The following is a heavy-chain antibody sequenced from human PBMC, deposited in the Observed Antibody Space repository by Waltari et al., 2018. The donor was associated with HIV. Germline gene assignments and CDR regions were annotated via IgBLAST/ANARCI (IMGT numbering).Heavy chain of an antibody. CDR2: IDSDDNI. D-gene: IGHD3-16*01. Sequence: EVQLVETGGGLIQPGGFLRLSCVASGFLVGNNFMTWVRQAPGKGLEWVSVIDSDDNIYYADSVKGRLTISRDNSKNTVYLQMNSLEVEDTAKYYCAKGLRNYAYDYWGRGTLVTVSS. J-gene: IGHJ4*02. CDR3: AKGLRNYAYDY. V-gene: IGHV3-53*02. CDR1: GFLVGNNF.